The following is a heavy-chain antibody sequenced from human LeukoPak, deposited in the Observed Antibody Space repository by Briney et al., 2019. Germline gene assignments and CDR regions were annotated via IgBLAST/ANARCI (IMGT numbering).Heavy chain of an antibody. J-gene: IGHJ4*02. V-gene: IGHV3-49*04. CDR2: IRSKPYGGTA. CDR3: TTGSATGTGSGY. Sequence: GGSLRLSCTASGFTFGDYVMSWVRQAPGKGLEWVGFIRSKPYGGTAEYAASVKGRFIISRDDSKTIAYLQMNSLKSEDTAVYYCTTGSATGTGSGYWGQGTLVTVSS. CDR1: GFTFGDYV. D-gene: IGHD6-13*01.